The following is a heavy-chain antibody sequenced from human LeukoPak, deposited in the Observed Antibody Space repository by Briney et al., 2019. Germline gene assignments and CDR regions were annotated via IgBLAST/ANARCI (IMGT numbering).Heavy chain of an antibody. J-gene: IGHJ4*02. CDR1: GGSISSGGYY. V-gene: IGHV4-31*03. CDR3: ARMGVRGVSLDY. CDR2: IYYSGST. D-gene: IGHD3-10*01. Sequence: SETLSLTCTVSGGSISSGGYYWSWIRQHPGKGLEWIGYIYYSGSTYYNPSLKSRVTISVDTSKNQFSLKLSSVTAADTAVYYCARMGVRGVSLDYWGQGTLVTVSS.